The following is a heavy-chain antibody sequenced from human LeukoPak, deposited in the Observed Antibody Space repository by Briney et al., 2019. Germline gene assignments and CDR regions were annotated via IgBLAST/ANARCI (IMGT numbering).Heavy chain of an antibody. D-gene: IGHD3-10*01. V-gene: IGHV3-48*01. J-gene: IGHJ4*02. Sequence: PGGSLRLSCAASGFTFSTYSMNWVRQAPGKGLEWVSYISSSSSTIYYVGSVKGRFTISRDNAKNSLYLQMNSLRAEDTAVYYCARAGGLYGSGSFADYWGQGTLVTVSS. CDR2: ISSSSSTI. CDR1: GFTFSTYS. CDR3: ARAGGLYGSGSFADY.